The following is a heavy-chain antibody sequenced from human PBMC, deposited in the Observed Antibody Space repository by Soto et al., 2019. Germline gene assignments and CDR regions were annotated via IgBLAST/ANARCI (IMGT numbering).Heavy chain of an antibody. D-gene: IGHD3-22*01. CDR3: ARGGQGYYYDSSGYDY. V-gene: IGHV4-59*01. CDR2: IYYSGST. J-gene: IGHJ4*02. CDR1: GGSISSYS. Sequence: SETLSLTCTVSGGSISSYSWSWIRQPPGKGLEWIGYIYYSGSTNYNPSLKSRVTISVDTSKNQFSLKLSYVTAADTAVYYCARGGQGYYYDSSGYDYWGQGTLVTVSS.